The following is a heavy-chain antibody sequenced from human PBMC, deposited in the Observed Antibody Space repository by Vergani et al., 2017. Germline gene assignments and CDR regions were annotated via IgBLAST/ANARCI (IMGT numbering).Heavy chain of an antibody. CDR3: ARNDYSNLHLDY. D-gene: IGHD4-11*01. J-gene: IGHJ4*02. Sequence: QVQLQQWGAGLLKPSETLSLTCAVYGGSFSGYYWSWIRQPPGKGLEWFGEINHSGSTNYNPYLKSRVTISVDTSKNQFSLKLSSVTAADTAVYYCARNDYSNLHLDYWGQGTLVTVSS. CDR1: GGSFSGYY. V-gene: IGHV4-34*01. CDR2: INHSGST.